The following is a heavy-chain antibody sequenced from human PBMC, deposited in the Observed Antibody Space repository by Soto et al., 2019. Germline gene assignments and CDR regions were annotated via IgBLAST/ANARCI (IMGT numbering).Heavy chain of an antibody. J-gene: IGHJ4*02. Sequence: QVQLVQSGAEVKKPGASVKVSCKASGYIFSGYYMHWVRQAPGQGLEWMGWINSNTGGTNYGQNFQGRVTMPGDTSISTAYMELSRLRSDDTAVYYCARDRAITGWGPDYWGQGTLVTVSS. CDR2: INSNTGGT. V-gene: IGHV1-2*02. D-gene: IGHD1-20*01. CDR3: ARDRAITGWGPDY. CDR1: GYIFSGYY.